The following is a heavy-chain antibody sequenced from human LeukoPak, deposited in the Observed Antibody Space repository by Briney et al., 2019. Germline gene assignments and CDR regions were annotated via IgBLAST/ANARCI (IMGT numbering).Heavy chain of an antibody. V-gene: IGHV3-23*01. CDR2: ISGSGGST. Sequence: GGSLRFSCAASGFTFSSYAMSWVRQAPAKGLEWVSAISGSGGSTYYADSVKGRFTISRDNSKNTLYLQMNSLRAEDTAVYYCAKGSGSYPGSGYGMDVWGQGTTVTVSS. J-gene: IGHJ6*02. CDR3: AKGSGSYPGSGYGMDV. CDR1: GFTFSSYA. D-gene: IGHD1-26*01.